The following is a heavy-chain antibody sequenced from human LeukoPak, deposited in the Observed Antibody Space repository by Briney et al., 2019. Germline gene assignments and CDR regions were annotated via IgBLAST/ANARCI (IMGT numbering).Heavy chain of an antibody. CDR1: GGSISSYY. Sequence: SDTLSLTCTVSGGSISSYYWSWIRQPPGKGLQRIGYIFYSGSTNYNPSLKSRVTISVDTSRNQFSLSLSSVTAADTAVYYCARGGSGYYYDFDYWGQGTLVTVSS. CDR2: IFYSGST. D-gene: IGHD3-22*01. J-gene: IGHJ4*02. V-gene: IGHV4-59*07. CDR3: ARGGSGYYYDFDY.